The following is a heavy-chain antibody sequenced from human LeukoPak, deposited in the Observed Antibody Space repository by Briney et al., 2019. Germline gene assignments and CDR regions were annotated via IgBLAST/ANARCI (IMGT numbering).Heavy chain of an antibody. CDR2: IGTDGYS. Sequence: GGSLRLSCAASGFTFSTYEMNWVRQAPGKGLEWVSSIGTDGYSYSAVSVKGRFTISRDNAKNSLYLQMNSLRAEDTAVYYCASAAVLTGWFDPWGQGTLVTVSS. V-gene: IGHV3-21*01. CDR3: ASAAVLTGWFDP. J-gene: IGHJ5*02. D-gene: IGHD6-13*01. CDR1: GFTFSTYE.